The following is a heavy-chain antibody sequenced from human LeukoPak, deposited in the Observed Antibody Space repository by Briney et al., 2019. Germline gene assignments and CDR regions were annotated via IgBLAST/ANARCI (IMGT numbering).Heavy chain of an antibody. CDR2: IIPILGIA. V-gene: IGHV1-69*02. D-gene: IGHD1-1*01. Sequence: ASVKVSCKASGGTFSSYTISWVRQAPGQGLEWMGRIIPILGIANYAQKFQGRVTITADKSTSTAYMELSSLRPEDTAVYYCARGQSTTGTSFDYWGQGTLVTVSS. CDR3: ARGQSTTGTSFDY. J-gene: IGHJ4*02. CDR1: GGTFSSYT.